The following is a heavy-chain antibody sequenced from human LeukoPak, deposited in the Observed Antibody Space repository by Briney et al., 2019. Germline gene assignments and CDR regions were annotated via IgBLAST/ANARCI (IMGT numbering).Heavy chain of an antibody. CDR2: ISSSSSYI. J-gene: IGHJ4*02. CDR3: ARTAYGSGSYFFDY. CDR1: GFTFSSYS. Sequence: GGSLRLSCAASGFTFSSYSMNWVRQAPGKGLEWVSSISSSSSYIYYADSVKGRFTISRDNSKNTLYLQMNSLRAEDTAVYYCARTAYGSGSYFFDYWGQGTLVTVSS. V-gene: IGHV3-21*04. D-gene: IGHD3-10*01.